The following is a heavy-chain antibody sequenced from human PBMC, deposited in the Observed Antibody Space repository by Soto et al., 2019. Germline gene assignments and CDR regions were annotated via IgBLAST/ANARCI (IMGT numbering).Heavy chain of an antibody. CDR1: GYTFTSYG. J-gene: IGHJ4*02. Sequence: QVQLVQSGAEVKKPGASVKVSCKASGYTFTSYGISWVRQAPGQGLEWMGWISAYNGNTNYAQKLQGRVTMTTDTSTSTAYMELRSLRSDDTAVYYCARERLRFLEWSSRVNDYWGQGTLVTVSS. CDR2: ISAYNGNT. V-gene: IGHV1-18*01. CDR3: ARERLRFLEWSSRVNDY. D-gene: IGHD3-3*01.